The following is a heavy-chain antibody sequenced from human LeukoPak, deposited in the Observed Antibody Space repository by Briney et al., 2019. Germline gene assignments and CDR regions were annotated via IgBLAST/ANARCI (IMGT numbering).Heavy chain of an antibody. CDR2: ISGRGDTT. V-gene: IGHV3-23*01. D-gene: IGHD3-3*01. J-gene: IGHJ4*02. CDR1: GFTFSSYC. Sequence: GSLRLSCAASGFTFSSYCMSWVRQAPGKGLEWVAGISGRGDTTYYADSVKGRFTLSRDNAKNTLYLQMNSLRAEDTAVYYCAREEGYYDFWSGYLGYFDYWGQGTLVTVSS. CDR3: AREEGYYDFWSGYLGYFDY.